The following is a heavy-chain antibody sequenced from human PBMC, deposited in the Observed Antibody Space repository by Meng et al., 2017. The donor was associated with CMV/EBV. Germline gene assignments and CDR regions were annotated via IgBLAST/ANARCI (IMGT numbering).Heavy chain of an antibody. Sequence: GESLKISCAACGFTFSSYDMHWVRQATGKGLEWVGRIKSKTDGGTTDYAAPVKGRFTISRDDSKNTLYLQMNSLKTEDTAVYYCTTGVVYYYYYGMDVWGQGTTVTVSS. D-gene: IGHD3-10*01. V-gene: IGHV3-15*01. CDR3: TTGVVYYYYYGMDV. CDR2: IKSKTDGGTT. J-gene: IGHJ6*02. CDR1: GFTFSSYD.